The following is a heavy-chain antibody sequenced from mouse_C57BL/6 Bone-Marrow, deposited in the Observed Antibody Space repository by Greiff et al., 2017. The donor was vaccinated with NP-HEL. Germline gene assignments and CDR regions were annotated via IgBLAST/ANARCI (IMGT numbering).Heavy chain of an antibody. CDR3: ARNPELGSYYYAMDY. J-gene: IGHJ4*01. CDR2: IWTGGGT. CDR1: GFSFTSYA. Sequence: VQGVESGPGLVAPSQSLSITCTVSGFSFTSYAISWVRQPPGKGLEWLGVIWTGGGTNYNSALKSRLSISKDNSKSQVFLKMNSLQTDDTARYYCARNPELGSYYYAMDYWGQGTSVTVSS. V-gene: IGHV2-9-1*01. D-gene: IGHD3-3*01.